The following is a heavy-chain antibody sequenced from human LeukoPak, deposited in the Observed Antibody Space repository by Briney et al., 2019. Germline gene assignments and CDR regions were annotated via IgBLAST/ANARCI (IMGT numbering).Heavy chain of an antibody. J-gene: IGHJ6*02. V-gene: IGHV4-34*01. D-gene: IGHD3-10*01. Sequence: SETLSLTCAVYGGAFSGYYWSEIRQPPGKGREWIGEINHSGITNDTPSLTSRVTISVDTSQNQFSPKLSSVTAPETAVYYCAGRPRRSGSYYSNYYYGMDVWGQGTTVTVSS. CDR2: INHSGIT. CDR1: GGAFSGYY. CDR3: AGRPRRSGSYYSNYYYGMDV.